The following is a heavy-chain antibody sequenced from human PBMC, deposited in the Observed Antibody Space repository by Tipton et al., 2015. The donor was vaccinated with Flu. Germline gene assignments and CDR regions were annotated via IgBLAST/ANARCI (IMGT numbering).Heavy chain of an antibody. J-gene: IGHJ4*02. D-gene: IGHD5-24*01. CDR1: GYTFGTYW. CDR2: VYPADSDT. V-gene: IGHV5-51*01. Sequence: MQLVQSGAEVKKPGESLKISCKCSGYTFGTYWIGWVRQMPGRGLEWMGLVYPADSDTRYSPSFQGQVTISVDRFLTTAFLQWSSLKASDSAMYYCARLEGRWLNLGPKVSFDYWGQGTLVTVSS. CDR3: ARLEGRWLNLGPKVSFDY.